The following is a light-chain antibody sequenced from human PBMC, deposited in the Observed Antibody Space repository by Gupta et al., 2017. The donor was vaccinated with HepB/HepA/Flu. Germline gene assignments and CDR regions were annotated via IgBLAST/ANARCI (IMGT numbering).Light chain of an antibody. CDR1: SDINVARYN. CDR3: MIWPNTAWV. CDR2: YNTDSDK. J-gene: IGLJ3*02. Sequence: QPLLTQPPSSSASPGASPRLTCTSPSDINVARYNIHWYQQKPGRPPRYLLYYNTDSDKSQGSGVPSRFSGSKDASDNTGIFLISGLQYEDEADYYCMIWPNTAWVFGGGTKLTVL. V-gene: IGLV5-37*01.